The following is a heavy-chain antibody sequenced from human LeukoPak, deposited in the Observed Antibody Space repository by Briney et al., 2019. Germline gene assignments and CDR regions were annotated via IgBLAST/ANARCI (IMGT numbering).Heavy chain of an antibody. CDR3: ATWGIAVAGTFDY. J-gene: IGHJ4*02. D-gene: IGHD6-19*01. Sequence: SETLSLICTVSGGSISSSYWSWIRQPPGKGLEWIGYIYYSGSTNNNPSFKSRVAISVDTSKNQFSLKLSSVTAADTAVYYCATWGIAVAGTFDYWGQGTLVTVST. V-gene: IGHV4-59*08. CDR2: IYYSGST. CDR1: GGSISSSY.